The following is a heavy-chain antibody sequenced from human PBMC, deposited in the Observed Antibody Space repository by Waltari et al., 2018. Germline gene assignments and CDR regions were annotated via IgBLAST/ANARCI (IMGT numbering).Heavy chain of an antibody. J-gene: IGHJ4*02. D-gene: IGHD6-13*01. CDR1: GFTYSTSA. V-gene: IGHV3-23*01. Sequence: EVQLLESRGGLAQPGGSLRLSCAVSGFTYSTSAMSWVRQAPGKGLEWVSAISGSGGSTYYADTVKGRFTISRDNSKNTLYLQMNSLRAEDTAVYYCAKAGRSSWYSFDYWGQGTLVTVSS. CDR3: AKAGRSSWYSFDY. CDR2: ISGSGGST.